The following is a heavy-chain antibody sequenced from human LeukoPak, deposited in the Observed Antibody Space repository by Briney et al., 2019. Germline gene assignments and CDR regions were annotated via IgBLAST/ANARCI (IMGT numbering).Heavy chain of an antibody. CDR1: GYTFTSYG. CDR3: ARDSYCSGGSCYPTFDY. CDR2: ISAYNGNT. J-gene: IGHJ4*02. V-gene: IGHV1-18*01. D-gene: IGHD2-15*01. Sequence: GASVKVSCKASGYTFTSYGISWVRQAPGQGLEWMGWISAYNGNTNYAQKLQGRVTMTTDTSTSTAYMELRSLRSDDTAVYYCARDSYCSGGSCYPTFDYWGQGTLVTVSS.